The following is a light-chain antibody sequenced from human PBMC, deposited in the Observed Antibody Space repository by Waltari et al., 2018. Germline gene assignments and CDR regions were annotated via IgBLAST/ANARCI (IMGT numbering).Light chain of an antibody. Sequence: DIVMTESPDSLAVSLGERATINCKSSQSVLYSSNNKNSLSWYQQKPGQPPKLLIYGASTRESVVPDRFSGSGSGTDFTLTISSLQAEDVAVYYCHQYYNTPFTFGPGTKVDIK. CDR2: GAS. J-gene: IGKJ3*01. V-gene: IGKV4-1*01. CDR3: HQYYNTPFT. CDR1: QSVLYSSNNKNS.